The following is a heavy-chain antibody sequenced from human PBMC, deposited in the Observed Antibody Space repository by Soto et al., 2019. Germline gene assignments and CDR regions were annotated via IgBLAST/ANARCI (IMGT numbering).Heavy chain of an antibody. CDR2: IIPIFGTA. D-gene: IGHD1-1*01. Sequence: ASVKVSCKASGGTFSSYAISWVRQAPGQGLEWMGGIIPIFGTANYAQKFQGRVTITADKSTSTAYMELSSLRSEDTAVYYCARDIKWKGQYYYYGMDVWGQGTTVTVSS. CDR3: ARDIKWKGQYYYYGMDV. CDR1: GGTFSSYA. J-gene: IGHJ6*02. V-gene: IGHV1-69*06.